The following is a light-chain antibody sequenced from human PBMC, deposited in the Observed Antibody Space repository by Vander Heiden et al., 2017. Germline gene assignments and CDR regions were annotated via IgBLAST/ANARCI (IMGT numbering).Light chain of an antibody. CDR3: QQDCSSRIT. CDR2: GAS. V-gene: IGKV3-20*01. Sequence: EIVFTQSPGSLSLSPGERATLSCRASHSVSSSYLAWYQQKPGQAPRLLIYGASSRATGIPDRFSGSGSGTDFTLTISRLEPEDFAVYYCQQDCSSRITFGQGTRLEIK. J-gene: IGKJ5*01. CDR1: HSVSSSY.